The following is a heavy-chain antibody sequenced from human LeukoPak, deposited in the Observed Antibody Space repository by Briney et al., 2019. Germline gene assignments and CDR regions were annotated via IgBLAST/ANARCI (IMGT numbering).Heavy chain of an antibody. CDR1: GFTFSSYA. CDR2: ISGSGGST. V-gene: IGHV3-23*01. CDR3: AKAQIEPQLVGLQGY. Sequence: GGSLRLSCAASGFTFSSYAMSWVRQAPGKGLEWVSAISGSGGSTYYADSVKGRFTISRDNSKNTLYLQMNSLRAEDTAVYYCAKAQIEPQLVGLQGYWGQGTLVTVSS. J-gene: IGHJ4*02. D-gene: IGHD6-13*01.